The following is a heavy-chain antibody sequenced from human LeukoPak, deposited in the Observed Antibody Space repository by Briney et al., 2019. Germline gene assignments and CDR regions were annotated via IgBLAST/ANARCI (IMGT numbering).Heavy chain of an antibody. CDR3: ARGGAFYGNNWFDP. CDR2: ISAYNGNT. D-gene: IGHD4-17*01. CDR1: GYTFTGYY. J-gene: IGHJ5*02. Sequence: ASVKVSCKASGYTFTGYYMHWVRQAPGQGLEWMGWISAYNGNTNYAQKLQGRVTMTTDTSTSTAYMELRSLRSDDTAVYYCARGGAFYGNNWFDPWGQGTLVTVSS. V-gene: IGHV1-18*04.